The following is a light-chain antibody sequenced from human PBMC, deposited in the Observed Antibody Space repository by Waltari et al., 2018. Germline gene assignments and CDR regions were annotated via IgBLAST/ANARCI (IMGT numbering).Light chain of an antibody. V-gene: IGKV1-5*03. J-gene: IGKJ1*01. CDR2: KAS. Sequence: DIQMTQSPSTLSPSVGARVTITCRASQSISSWLAWYQQKPGKAPKLLIYKASSLESGVPSRFSGSGSGTEFTLTISSLQPDDFATYYCQQYNSYSGTFGQGTKVEIK. CDR1: QSISSW. CDR3: QQYNSYSGT.